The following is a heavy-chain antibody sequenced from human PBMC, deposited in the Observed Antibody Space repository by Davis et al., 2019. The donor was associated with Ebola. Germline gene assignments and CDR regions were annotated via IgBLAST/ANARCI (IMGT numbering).Heavy chain of an antibody. Sequence: AASVKVSCKASGYTFPIYGISWVRQAPGQGLEWMGWISAYNGNTNYAQKLQGRVTMTTDTSTRTAYMELRSLRSDDTAVYYCARDLFYALGVVGDWGQGTLVTVSS. D-gene: IGHD2-2*01. V-gene: IGHV1-18*04. CDR3: ARDLFYALGVVGD. J-gene: IGHJ4*02. CDR2: ISAYNGNT. CDR1: GYTFPIYG.